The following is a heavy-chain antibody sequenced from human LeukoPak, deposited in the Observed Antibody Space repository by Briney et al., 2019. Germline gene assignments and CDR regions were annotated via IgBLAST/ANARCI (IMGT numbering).Heavy chain of an antibody. CDR1: GFTFSSCA. CDR2: ITGSGATT. V-gene: IGHV3-23*01. CDR3: AKGNGDYRLGSVSADY. Sequence: PGGSLRLSCAASGFTFSSCAMSWVRQAPGKGLEWVSTITGSGATTFYADSVKGRFTISKDNSKNTLYLQMNSLGAEDTALYYCAKGNGDYRLGSVSADYWGQGTLVTVSS. J-gene: IGHJ4*02. D-gene: IGHD4-17*01.